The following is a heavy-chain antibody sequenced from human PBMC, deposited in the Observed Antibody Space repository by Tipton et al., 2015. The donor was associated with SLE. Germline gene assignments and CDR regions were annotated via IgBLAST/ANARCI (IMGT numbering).Heavy chain of an antibody. V-gene: IGHV4-31*03. CDR1: SGPVSSGAYY. CDR3: ARTLDALDI. J-gene: IGHJ3*02. CDR2: VFSSGTT. Sequence: TLSLTCTVSSGPVSSGAYYWSWIRQHPGKGLEWIGYVFSSGTTYYNPSLQSRVTISVDTSKNQFSLKLTAVTAADTAVYYCARTLDALDIWGQGTMVTVSS.